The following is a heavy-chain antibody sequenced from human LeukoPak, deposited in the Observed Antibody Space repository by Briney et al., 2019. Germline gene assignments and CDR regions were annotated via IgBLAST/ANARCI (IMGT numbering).Heavy chain of an antibody. Sequence: ASVKVSCKASGYTFTSYAISWVRQAPGQGLEWMGWISAYNGNTNYAQKLQGRVTMTTDTSTSTAYMELRSLRSDDTAVYYCARMSNYYDSSGEDWFDPWGQGTLVTVSS. CDR3: ARMSNYYDSSGEDWFDP. CDR1: GYTFTSYA. CDR2: ISAYNGNT. J-gene: IGHJ5*02. V-gene: IGHV1-18*01. D-gene: IGHD3-22*01.